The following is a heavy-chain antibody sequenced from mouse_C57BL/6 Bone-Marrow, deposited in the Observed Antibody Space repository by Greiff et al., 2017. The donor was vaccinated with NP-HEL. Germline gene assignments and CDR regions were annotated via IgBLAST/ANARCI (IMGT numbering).Heavy chain of an antibody. Sequence: VQLVESGAELVKPGASVKISCKASGYAFSSYWMNWVKQRPGKGLEWIGQIYPGDGDTNYNGKFKGKATLTADKSSSTAYMQLSSLTSEDSAVYFCARNIYYYGSSYFDYWGQGTTLTVSS. CDR1: GYAFSSYW. V-gene: IGHV1-80*01. D-gene: IGHD1-1*01. J-gene: IGHJ2*01. CDR2: IYPGDGDT. CDR3: ARNIYYYGSSYFDY.